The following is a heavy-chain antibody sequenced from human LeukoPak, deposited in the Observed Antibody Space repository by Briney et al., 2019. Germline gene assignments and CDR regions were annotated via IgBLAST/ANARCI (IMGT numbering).Heavy chain of an antibody. CDR1: GGTFSSYA. J-gene: IGHJ3*02. CDR2: IIPIFGTA. Sequence: EASVKVSCKASGGTFSSYAISWVRQAPRQGLEWMGGIIPIFGTANYAQKFQGRVTITADESTSTAYMELSSLRSEDTAAYYCARDRAAAAYDAFDIWGQGTMVTVSS. V-gene: IGHV1-69*13. D-gene: IGHD6-13*01. CDR3: ARDRAAAAYDAFDI.